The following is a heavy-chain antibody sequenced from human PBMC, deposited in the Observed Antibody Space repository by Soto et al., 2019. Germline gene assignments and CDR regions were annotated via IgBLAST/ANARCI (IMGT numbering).Heavy chain of an antibody. V-gene: IGHV3-30*18. CDR1: GFTFSTYD. D-gene: IGHD4-17*01. Sequence: QVQLVESGGGVVQPGRSLRLSCAAFGFTFSTYDMQWVRQAPGKGLEWVAVISYDGSNEYYADSVKGRFTISRDSFKNTLYLQMNSLRAEDTAVYYCAKPGDAYGYFRHWGQGTLVTVSS. CDR3: AKPGDAYGYFRH. J-gene: IGHJ1*01. CDR2: ISYDGSNE.